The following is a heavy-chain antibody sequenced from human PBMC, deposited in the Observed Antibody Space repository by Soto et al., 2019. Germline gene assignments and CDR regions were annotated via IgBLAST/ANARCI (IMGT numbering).Heavy chain of an antibody. D-gene: IGHD2-21*02. CDR3: ARRFCGGDCSKFDY. J-gene: IGHJ4*02. V-gene: IGHV5-51*01. CDR1: GYSFTTYW. Sequence: GESLKISCKGSGYSFTTYWIGWVRQMPGKGLEWMGIIYPGDSETRYSPSFQGQVTISADKSINTVYLQWSSLKASDTAMYYCARRFCGGDCSKFDYWGQGTLVTVSS. CDR2: IYPGDSET.